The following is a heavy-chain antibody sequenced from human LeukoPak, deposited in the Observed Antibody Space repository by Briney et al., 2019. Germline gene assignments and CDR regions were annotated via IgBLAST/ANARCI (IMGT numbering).Heavy chain of an antibody. CDR1: GFTFSNFN. J-gene: IGHJ6*04. CDR3: AELGITMIRGV. D-gene: IGHD3-22*01. Sequence: GGSLRLSCAASGFTFSNFNMNWVRQAPGKAMEWVSSITSSGTYIFYADPVKGRFTISRDNAKNSLYLQMNSLGPEDTAVYYCAELGITMIRGVWGKGTTVTISS. V-gene: IGHV3-21*01. CDR2: ITSSGTYI.